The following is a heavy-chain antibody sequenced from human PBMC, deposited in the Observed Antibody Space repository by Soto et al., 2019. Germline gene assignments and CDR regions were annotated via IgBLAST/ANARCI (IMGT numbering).Heavy chain of an antibody. CDR2: IYPGDSDT. Sequence: GESLKISCKGSGYSFTSYWIGWVRQMPGKGLEWMGIIYPGDSDTRYSPAFQGQVTITAGKSISTAYLQWSSLKASDTAMYYCARSSDYYDFWSGYEDYFDYWGQGTLVTVSS. V-gene: IGHV5-51*01. D-gene: IGHD3-3*01. J-gene: IGHJ4*02. CDR1: GYSFTSYW. CDR3: ARSSDYYDFWSGYEDYFDY.